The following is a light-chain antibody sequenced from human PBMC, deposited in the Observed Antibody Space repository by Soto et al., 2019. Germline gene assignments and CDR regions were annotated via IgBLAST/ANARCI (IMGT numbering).Light chain of an antibody. J-gene: IGLJ2*01. Sequence: SYELTQPPSVSVAPGKTARITCGGNNIGSKSVHWYQQKPGQAPVLVIYYDSDRPSGIPEGFSGSNSGNTATLTISRVEAGDEADYYCQVWDSSSDHVVFGGGTKLTLL. CDR3: QVWDSSSDHVV. CDR2: YDS. CDR1: NIGSKS. V-gene: IGLV3-21*04.